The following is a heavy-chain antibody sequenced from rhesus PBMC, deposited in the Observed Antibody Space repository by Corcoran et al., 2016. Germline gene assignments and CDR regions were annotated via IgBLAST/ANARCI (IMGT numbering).Heavy chain of an antibody. D-gene: IGHD2-21*01. CDR2: IILLVGRT. Sequence: QVQLVQSGAEVKKPGASVKVSCKASGFTFGSYAISWVRQATGQGLAWMGVIILLVGRTKNAEKVQCRFTSIADTSTSIAYMELSSLRSEDTAVYYCARGLYCTGSGCSDEADYWGQGVLVTVSS. J-gene: IGHJ4*01. CDR3: ARGLYCTGSGCSDEADY. V-gene: IGHV1-198*02. CDR1: GFTFGSYA.